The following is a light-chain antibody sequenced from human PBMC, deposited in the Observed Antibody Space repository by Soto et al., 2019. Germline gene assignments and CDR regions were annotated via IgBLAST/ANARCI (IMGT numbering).Light chain of an antibody. CDR3: MQALEVQWT. J-gene: IGKJ1*01. Sequence: EIVMTQSPLSLSVTPGEPASISCRSSQSLVSSSYNYLDWYVQKPGQSPHLLIYLTSRRASGVPDRFSGSGTGTNVTLQISRVEAEDVGVYYCMQALEVQWTCGQGTKVEIK. CDR1: QSLVSSSYNY. CDR2: LTS. V-gene: IGKV2-28*01.